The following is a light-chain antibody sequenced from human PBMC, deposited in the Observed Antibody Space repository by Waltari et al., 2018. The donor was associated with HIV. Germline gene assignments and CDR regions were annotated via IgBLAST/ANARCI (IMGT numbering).Light chain of an antibody. CDR3: QHSRT. J-gene: IGKJ1*01. Sequence: DIQMTQSPSSVSASVGERVTITCRTSQTIRTNLNWYQHKPGKAPKLLIYAASSLQSGVPSRFSGGGSGTDFTLTITSLQPEDFTTYYCQHSRTFGQGTKVE. V-gene: IGKV1-39*01. CDR2: AAS. CDR1: QTIRTN.